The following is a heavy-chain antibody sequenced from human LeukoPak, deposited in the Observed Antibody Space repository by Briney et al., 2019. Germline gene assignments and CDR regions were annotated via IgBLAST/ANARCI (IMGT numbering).Heavy chain of an antibody. CDR2: IYYSGST. D-gene: IGHD1-26*01. V-gene: IGHV4-39*01. Sequence: PSETLSLTCTVSGGSISSSSYYWGWIRQPPGKGLEWIGSIYYSGSTYYNPSLKSRVTISVDTSKNQFSLKLSSVTAADTAVYYCASQTQVGANHFDYWGQGTLVTVSS. CDR3: ASQTQVGANHFDY. J-gene: IGHJ4*02. CDR1: GGSISSSSYY.